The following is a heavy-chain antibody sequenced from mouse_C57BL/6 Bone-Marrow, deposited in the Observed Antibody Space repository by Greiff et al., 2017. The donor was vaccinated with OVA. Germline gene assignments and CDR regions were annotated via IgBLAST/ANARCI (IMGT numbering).Heavy chain of an antibody. CDR1: GYTFTDYY. V-gene: IGHV1-76*01. D-gene: IGHD3-2*02. CDR3: ASRDSSGYYFDY. Sequence: QVQLQQSGAELVRPGASVKLSCKASGYTFTDYYINWVKQRPGQGLEWIARIYPGSGNTYYNEKFKGKATLTAEKSSSTAYMQLSSLTSEDSAVYFCASRDSSGYYFDYWGQGTTLTVSS. CDR2: IYPGSGNT. J-gene: IGHJ2*01.